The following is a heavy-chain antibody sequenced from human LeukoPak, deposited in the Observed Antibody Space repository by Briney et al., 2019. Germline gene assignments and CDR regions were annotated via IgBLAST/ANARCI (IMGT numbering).Heavy chain of an antibody. V-gene: IGHV3-7*03. D-gene: IGHD6-19*01. CDR1: GFVFSTYW. J-gene: IGHJ4*02. CDR2: IKQDGSEK. Sequence: GGSLRLSCVGSGFVFSTYWMTWVRQAPGKGLEWVANIKQDGSEKYYVDSVKGRFTISRDNAKNSLYLQMNSLGAEDTAVYYCAKGSSSGWYKATSMDYWGQGTLVTVSS. CDR3: AKGSSSGWYKATSMDY.